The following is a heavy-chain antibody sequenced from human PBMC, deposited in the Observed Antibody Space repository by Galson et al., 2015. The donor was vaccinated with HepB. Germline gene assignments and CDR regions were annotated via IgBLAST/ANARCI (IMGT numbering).Heavy chain of an antibody. Sequence: SLRLSCAASGFTFGSYSMNWVRQAPGKGLEWVALISSSSSSIYYADSVKGRFTISRDNAKKSLYLQMNSLRVEDTAVYYCAGDRGPVLRYLAWFLSPCDGLDVWGQGTTVTVSS. V-gene: IGHV3-21*01. J-gene: IGHJ6*02. CDR1: GFTFGSYS. D-gene: IGHD3-9*01. CDR3: AGDRGPVLRYLAWFLSPCDGLDV. CDR2: ISSSSSSI.